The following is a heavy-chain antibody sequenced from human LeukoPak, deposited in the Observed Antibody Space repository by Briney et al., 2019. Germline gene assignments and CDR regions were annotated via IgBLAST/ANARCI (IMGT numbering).Heavy chain of an antibody. CDR3: ARDGSDPYYYDSSGLDY. V-gene: IGHV1-69*06. J-gene: IGHJ4*02. CDR1: GYTFNGYY. Sequence: SVKVSCKASGYTFNGYYMHWVRQAPGQGLEWMGWIIPIFGTANYAQKFQGRVTITADKSTSTAYMELSSLRAEDTAVYYCARDGSDPYYYDSSGLDYWGQGTLVTVSS. D-gene: IGHD3-22*01. CDR2: IIPIFGTA.